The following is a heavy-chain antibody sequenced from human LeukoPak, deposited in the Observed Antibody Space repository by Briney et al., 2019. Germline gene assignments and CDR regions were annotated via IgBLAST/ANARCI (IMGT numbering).Heavy chain of an antibody. D-gene: IGHD2-21*02. J-gene: IGHJ6*02. V-gene: IGHV3-7*03. CDR3: ASLGRVTDYYYYGMDV. CDR2: IKQDGSEK. CDR1: GFTVSTNY. Sequence: PGGSLRLSCAASGFTVSTNYMSWVRQAPGKGLEWVANIKQDGSEKYYVDSVKGRFTISRDNAKNSLYLQMNSLRAEDTAVYYCASLGRVTDYYYYGMDVWGQGTTVTVSS.